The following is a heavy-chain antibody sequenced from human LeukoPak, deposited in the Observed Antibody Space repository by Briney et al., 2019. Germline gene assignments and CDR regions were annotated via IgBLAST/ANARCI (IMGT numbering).Heavy chain of an antibody. D-gene: IGHD2-15*01. V-gene: IGHV3-48*04. CDR1: RFTFSNYG. CDR3: ARDFGYQDCRGSSCFGATSH. CDR2: INSRSSTI. J-gene: IGHJ4*02. Sequence: GGSLRLSCAASRFTFSNYGVNWFRQAPGKGLEWVSYINSRSSTIYYADSVRGRFTISRDNAENSLYLQVNGLRAEDTAVYYCARDFGYQDCRGSSCFGATSHWGQGTLVTVSS.